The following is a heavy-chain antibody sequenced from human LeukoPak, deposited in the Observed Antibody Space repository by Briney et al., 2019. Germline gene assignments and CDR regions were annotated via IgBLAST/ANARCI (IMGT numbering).Heavy chain of an antibody. Sequence: GASVKVSCKASGYTFTGYYMHWVRRAPGQGLEWMGRINPNSGGTNYAQKFQGRVTMARDTSISTAYMELSRLRSDDTAVYYCARPSSSSGSHRFDPWGQGTLVTVSS. J-gene: IGHJ5*02. CDR3: ARPSSSSGSHRFDP. V-gene: IGHV1-2*06. CDR2: INPNSGGT. CDR1: GYTFTGYY. D-gene: IGHD3-10*01.